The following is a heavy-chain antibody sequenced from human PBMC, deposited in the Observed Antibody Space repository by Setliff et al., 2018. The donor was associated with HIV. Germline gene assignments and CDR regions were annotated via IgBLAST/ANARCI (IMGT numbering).Heavy chain of an antibody. CDR3: ASWIRDSCEGSPYYSYCYLDV. J-gene: IGHJ6*03. Sequence: SETLSLTCTVSGGSINSGCYSWTWVRHVQGKGLEWIRFVFYTLASYSSPSLKSRITMSVDTSRNQFSLKVTSVTASDTAVYYCASWIRDSCEGSPYYSYCYLDVWGTGTTVTVSS. CDR2: VFYTLAS. CDR1: GGSINSGCYS. V-gene: IGHV4-31*03. D-gene: IGHD5-18*01.